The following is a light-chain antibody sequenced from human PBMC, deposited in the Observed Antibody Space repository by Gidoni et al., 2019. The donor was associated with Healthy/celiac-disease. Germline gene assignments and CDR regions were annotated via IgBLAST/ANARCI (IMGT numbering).Light chain of an antibody. Sequence: AIQMTQSPSLLSASVGDRVTITCRASQGIRNDLGWYQQKPGKAPKLLIHAASSLQSGVPSRFSGSGSGTDFTLTISSLQPEDFSTYYCLQDYNYPRTFGQGTKVEIK. CDR2: AAS. CDR3: LQDYNYPRT. J-gene: IGKJ1*01. CDR1: QGIRND. V-gene: IGKV1-6*01.